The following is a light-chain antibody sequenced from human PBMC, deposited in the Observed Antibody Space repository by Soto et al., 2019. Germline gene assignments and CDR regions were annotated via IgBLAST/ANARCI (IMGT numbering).Light chain of an antibody. Sequence: EIVLTQSPGTLSLSPGERATLSCRASQSVSSNYLAWYQQKPGQAPRLLIYGASTRATDIPARFSGSGSGTEFTLTISSLQSEDFAVYFCQQYNNWPLAFGQGTRLEIK. CDR1: QSVSSN. V-gene: IGKV3-15*01. CDR3: QQYNNWPLA. CDR2: GAS. J-gene: IGKJ5*01.